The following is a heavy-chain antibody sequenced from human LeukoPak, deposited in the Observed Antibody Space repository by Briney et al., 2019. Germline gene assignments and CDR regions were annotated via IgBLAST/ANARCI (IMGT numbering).Heavy chain of an antibody. V-gene: IGHV3-74*01. CDR1: GFTFSSYW. Sequence: PGGSLRLSCAASGFTFSSYWMHWVRQAPGKGLVWVSRINSDGSSTSYADSVKGRFTISRDNAKNTLYLQMNSLRAEDTAVYYCAREMVGGYRPDYWGQGTLVTVSS. D-gene: IGHD5-18*01. CDR3: AREMVGGYRPDY. CDR2: INSDGSST. J-gene: IGHJ4*02.